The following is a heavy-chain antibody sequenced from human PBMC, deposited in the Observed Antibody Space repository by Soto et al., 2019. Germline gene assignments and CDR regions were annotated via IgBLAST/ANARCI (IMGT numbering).Heavy chain of an antibody. CDR2: VYHTGNT. CDR3: ARETSVWTR. CDR1: SAGYY. D-gene: IGHD1-20*01. Sequence: SAGYYWSWIRPPPGKGLEWIGYVYHTGNTYYNPSLKSRVTISLDTSKNQVSLRLRSVTSVDTAVYYIARETSVWTRRGLGTLVPFS. J-gene: IGHJ4*01. V-gene: IGHV4-61*08.